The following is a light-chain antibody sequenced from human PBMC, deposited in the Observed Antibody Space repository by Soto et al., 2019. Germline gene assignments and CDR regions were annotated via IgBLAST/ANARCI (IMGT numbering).Light chain of an antibody. J-gene: IGKJ4*01. Sequence: EIVLTQSPGTLSLSPGERATLSCRASQSVSSSYLAWYQQKPGQAPRLLIYGASSRATGIPDRFSGSGSGTDFTLTISRLEPEDFAVYYCHHYGSSPLTFCGGTKVEIK. V-gene: IGKV3-20*01. CDR2: GAS. CDR1: QSVSSSY. CDR3: HHYGSSPLT.